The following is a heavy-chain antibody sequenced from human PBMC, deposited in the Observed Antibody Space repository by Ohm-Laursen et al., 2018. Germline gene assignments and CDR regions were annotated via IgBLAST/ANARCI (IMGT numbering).Heavy chain of an antibody. Sequence: SLRLSCTAAGFTFDAYAMHWVRQVPGKGLEWVSGISWNSGNMGYAGSVKGRFTISRDNAKNSLYLQMNSLRAGDTALYYCVKGGSYYDSFDYWGQGTLVTVSS. D-gene: IGHD3-22*01. CDR1: GFTFDAYA. CDR2: ISWNSGNM. J-gene: IGHJ4*02. V-gene: IGHV3-9*01. CDR3: VKGGSYYDSFDY.